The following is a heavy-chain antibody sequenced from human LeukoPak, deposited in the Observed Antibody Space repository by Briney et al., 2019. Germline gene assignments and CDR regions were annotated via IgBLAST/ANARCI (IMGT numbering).Heavy chain of an antibody. CDR1: GFTFSSYA. CDR2: ISGSGGST. D-gene: IGHD3-3*01. J-gene: IGHJ4*02. Sequence: PGGSLRLSGAASGFTFSSYAMSWVRQAPGKGLEWVSAISGSGGSTYYADSVKGRFTISRDNSKNTLYLQMNSLRAEDTAVYYCAKNTYDFWSGYYSSPNYWGQGTLVTVSS. V-gene: IGHV3-23*01. CDR3: AKNTYDFWSGYYSSPNY.